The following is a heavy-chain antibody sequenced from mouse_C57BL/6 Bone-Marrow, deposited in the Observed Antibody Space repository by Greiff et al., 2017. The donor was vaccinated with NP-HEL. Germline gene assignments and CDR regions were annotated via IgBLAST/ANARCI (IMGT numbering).Heavy chain of an antibody. CDR3: ASSYYSMWFAY. CDR1: GFTFSDYY. D-gene: IGHD2-5*01. Sequence: EVQGVESGGGLVQPGGSLKLSCAASGFTFSDYYMYWVRQTPEKRLEWVAYISNGGGSTYYPDTVKGRFPSSRDNAKNNLYLQMSRLKSEDTAMYYCASSYYSMWFAYWGQGTLVTVSA. CDR2: ISNGGGST. J-gene: IGHJ3*01. V-gene: IGHV5-12*01.